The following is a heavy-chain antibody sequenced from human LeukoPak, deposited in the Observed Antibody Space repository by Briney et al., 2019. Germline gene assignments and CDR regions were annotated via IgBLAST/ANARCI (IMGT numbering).Heavy chain of an antibody. CDR2: ISCVGDG. D-gene: IGHD4-17*01. Sequence: PGGSLRLSCTASGFAINSQAMSWVRQAPGKGLEWVSAISCVGDGYYAESVKGRFTIFRDNSRNTVFLQLNRLRAEDTAVYYCANLYGDKDEKWGQGTLVTVSS. V-gene: IGHV3-23*01. CDR1: GFAINSQA. J-gene: IGHJ4*02. CDR3: ANLYGDKDEK.